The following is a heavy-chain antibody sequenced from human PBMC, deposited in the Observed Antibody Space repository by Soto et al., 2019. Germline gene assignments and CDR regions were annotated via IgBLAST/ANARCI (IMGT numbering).Heavy chain of an antibody. CDR2: ISAYNGNT. V-gene: IGHV1-18*01. CDR1: GYTFTSYG. CDR3: ARGTGYNYYDSSGYSSYFDY. D-gene: IGHD3-22*01. Sequence: ASVKVSCKASGYTFTSYGISWVRQAPGQGLEWMGWISAYNGNTNYAQKLQGRVTMTTDTSTSTAYMELRSLRSDDTAVYYCARGTGYNYYDSSGYSSYFDYWGQGTLVTVSS. J-gene: IGHJ4*02.